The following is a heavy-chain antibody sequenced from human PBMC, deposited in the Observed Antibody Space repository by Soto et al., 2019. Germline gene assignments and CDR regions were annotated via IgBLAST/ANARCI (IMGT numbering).Heavy chain of an antibody. J-gene: IGHJ5*02. CDR1: GGSISSYY. CDR2: IYYSGST. V-gene: IGHV4-59*08. D-gene: IGHD2-2*01. CDR3: AASGRYCSSTSCYDNWFDP. Sequence: PSETLSLTCTVSGGSISSYYWSWIRQPPGKGLEWIGYIYYSGSTNYNPSLKSRVTISVDTSKNQFSLKLSSVTAADTAVYYCAASGRYCSSTSCYDNWFDPWGQGTLVTVSS.